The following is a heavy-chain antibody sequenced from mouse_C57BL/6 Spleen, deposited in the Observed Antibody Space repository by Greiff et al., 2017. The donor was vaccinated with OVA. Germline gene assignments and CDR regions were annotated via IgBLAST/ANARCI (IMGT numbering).Heavy chain of an antibody. J-gene: IGHJ4*01. CDR2: INPNNGGT. V-gene: IGHV1-26*01. CDR3: ARIGRGGAMDY. CDR1: GYTLTDYY. Sequence: EVQLQQSGPELVKPGASVKISCKASGYTLTDYYMNWVKQSHGKSLEWIGDINPNNGGTSYNQKFKGKATLTVDKSSSTAYMALRSLTSEDSAVYYCARIGRGGAMDYWGQGTSVTVSS. D-gene: IGHD2-14*01.